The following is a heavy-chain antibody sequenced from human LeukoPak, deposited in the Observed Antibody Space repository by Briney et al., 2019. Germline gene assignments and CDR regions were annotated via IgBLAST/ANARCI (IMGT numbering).Heavy chain of an antibody. CDR2: ISAYNGNT. Sequence: GASVKVSCKASGYTFTSYGISWVRQAPGQGLEWMGWISAYNGNTNYAQKLQGRVTMTTDTSTSTAYMELSSLRSEDTAVYYCARERYYDFWSGSDYWGQGTLVTVSS. V-gene: IGHV1-18*04. CDR1: GYTFTSYG. CDR3: ARERYYDFWSGSDY. D-gene: IGHD3-3*01. J-gene: IGHJ4*02.